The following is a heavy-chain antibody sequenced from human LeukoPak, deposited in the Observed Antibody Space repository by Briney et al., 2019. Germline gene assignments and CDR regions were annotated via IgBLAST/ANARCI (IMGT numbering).Heavy chain of an antibody. D-gene: IGHD6-13*01. Sequence: ASVKVSCKASGYTFTGYYMHWVRQAPGQGLEWMGWINPNSGGTNYAQKFQGRVTMTRDTSISTAYMELSRLRSDDTAVYYCARLKGYSSSWYLSTEYFQHWGQGTLVTVSS. V-gene: IGHV1-2*02. J-gene: IGHJ1*01. CDR2: INPNSGGT. CDR3: ARLKGYSSSWYLSTEYFQH. CDR1: GYTFTGYY.